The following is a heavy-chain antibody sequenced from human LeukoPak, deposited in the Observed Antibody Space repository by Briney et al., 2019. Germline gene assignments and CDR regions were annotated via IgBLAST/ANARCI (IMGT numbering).Heavy chain of an antibody. CDR1: GFTFSSYG. Sequence: GGSLRLSCAASGFTFSSYGIHWVRQAPGEGLEWVAVISYDGSNKYYADSVKGRFTISRDNSKNTLYLQMNSLRAEDTAVYYCAKANPYYDILTGFSYWGQGTLVTVSS. D-gene: IGHD3-9*01. CDR3: AKANPYYDILTGFSY. CDR2: ISYDGSNK. V-gene: IGHV3-30*18. J-gene: IGHJ4*02.